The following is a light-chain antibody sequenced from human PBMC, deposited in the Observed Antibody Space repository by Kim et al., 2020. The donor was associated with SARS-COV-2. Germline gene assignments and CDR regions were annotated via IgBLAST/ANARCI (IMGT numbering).Light chain of an antibody. CDR2: GAS. V-gene: IGKV3-15*01. Sequence: STGARAILSCRASQTSSTNLAWYQQKSGQPPRLLIYGASSRATGIPARFTASGSGAEFTLTINNIQSEDFAVYYCQHYNDWPPWTFGQGTKVDIK. CDR1: QTSSTN. J-gene: IGKJ1*01. CDR3: QHYNDWPPWT.